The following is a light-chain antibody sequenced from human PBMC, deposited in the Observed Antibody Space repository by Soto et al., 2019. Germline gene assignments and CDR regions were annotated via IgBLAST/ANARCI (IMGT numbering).Light chain of an antibody. CDR1: SSNIGSYNL. J-gene: IGLJ1*01. CDR3: CSFAGTGAQYV. V-gene: IGLV2-23*01. Sequence: QSALTQPASVSGSLGQSITISCIGTSSNIGSYNLVSWYQHQPGKAPKIMIFEGSKRPSGVSNRFSGSRSGNTASLTISGLQAEDEADYYCCSFAGTGAQYVFGTGTKVTVL. CDR2: EGS.